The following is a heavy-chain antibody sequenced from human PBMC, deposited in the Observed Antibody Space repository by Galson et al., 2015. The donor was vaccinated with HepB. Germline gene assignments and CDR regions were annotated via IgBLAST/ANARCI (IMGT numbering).Heavy chain of an antibody. D-gene: IGHD3-10*01. CDR1: GFTFSSYS. Sequence: LRLSCAASGFTFSSYSMNWVRQAPGKGLEWVSPISSSSSYIYYADSVKGRFTISRDNAKNSLYLQMNSLRAEDTAVYYCARGGYQWFGELSHWGQGTLVTVSS. CDR3: ARGGYQWFGELSH. CDR2: ISSSSSYI. J-gene: IGHJ4*02. V-gene: IGHV3-21*01.